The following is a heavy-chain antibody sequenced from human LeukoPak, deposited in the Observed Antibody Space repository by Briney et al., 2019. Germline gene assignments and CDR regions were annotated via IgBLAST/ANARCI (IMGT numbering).Heavy chain of an antibody. Sequence: PGGSLRLSCAASGFTFSSNYMGWVRQAPGKGLEWVSVIYSGGSTYYSDSVKGRFTISRDNSKNTLYLQMNCLRAEDTAVYYCASFHYDILTGYYGDPWGQGTLVTVSS. CDR2: IYSGGST. CDR3: ASFHYDILTGYYGDP. CDR1: GFTFSSNY. V-gene: IGHV3-66*02. J-gene: IGHJ5*02. D-gene: IGHD3-9*01.